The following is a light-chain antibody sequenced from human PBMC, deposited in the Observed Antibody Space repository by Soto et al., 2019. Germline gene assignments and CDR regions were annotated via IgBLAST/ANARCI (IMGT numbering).Light chain of an antibody. CDR1: QSVSSN. CDR2: GAS. J-gene: IGKJ1*01. Sequence: EIVMTQSPATLSVSPGERATLSCRASQSVSSNLAWYQQKPGQAPRLLIYGASTSATGIPARFSGSGSGTEFTLTISSLLSEDCAVYDCQQYNNWPWTFGQGTKVEIK. CDR3: QQYNNWPWT. V-gene: IGKV3-15*01.